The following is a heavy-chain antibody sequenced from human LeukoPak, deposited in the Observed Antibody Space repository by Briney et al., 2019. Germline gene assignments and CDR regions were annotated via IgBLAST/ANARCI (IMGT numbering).Heavy chain of an antibody. J-gene: IGHJ1*01. CDR3: AKRRYYYDSSGYLNAEYFQH. V-gene: IGHV3-30-3*02. CDR2: ISYDGSNK. CDR1: GFTFSSYA. D-gene: IGHD3-22*01. Sequence: GGSLRLSCAASGFTFSSYAMHWVRQAPGKGLEWVAVISYDGSNKYYADSVKGRFTISRDNSKNTLYLQMNSLRAEDTAVYYCAKRRYYYDSSGYLNAEYFQHWGQGTLVTVSS.